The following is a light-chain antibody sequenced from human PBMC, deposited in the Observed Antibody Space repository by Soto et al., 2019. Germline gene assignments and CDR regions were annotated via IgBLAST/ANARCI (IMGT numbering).Light chain of an antibody. CDR3: QQFNAYPRT. CDR1: QDISSA. V-gene: IGKV1-13*02. Sequence: ATQLTQSPSSLSASLGDRVIITCRASQDISSALAWFQQKPGKTPKLLISDASTLESGVPSRFSGSGSGTDFTLTISGLQPEDFAAYYCQQFNAYPRTFGGGTKVGI. CDR2: DAS. J-gene: IGKJ4*01.